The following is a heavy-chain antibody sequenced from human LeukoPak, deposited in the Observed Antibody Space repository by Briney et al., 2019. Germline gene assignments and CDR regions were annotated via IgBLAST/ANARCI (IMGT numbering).Heavy chain of an antibody. CDR1: GGSISSYY. D-gene: IGHD3-10*01. CDR2: IYYSGTT. CDR3: ARERSMVQGVSWFDP. J-gene: IGHJ5*02. V-gene: IGHV4-59*01. Sequence: SETLSLTCTVSGGSISSYYWSWIRQPPGKGLEWIGYIYYSGTTNYNPSLKSRVTISVDTSKNQFSLKLSSVTAADTAVYYCARERSMVQGVSWFDPWGQGTLVTVSS.